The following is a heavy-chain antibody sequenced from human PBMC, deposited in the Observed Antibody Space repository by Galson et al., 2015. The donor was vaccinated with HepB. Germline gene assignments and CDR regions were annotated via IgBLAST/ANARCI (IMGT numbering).Heavy chain of an antibody. V-gene: IGHV1-8*01. D-gene: IGHD2-15*01. CDR1: GYTFTSYD. CDR3: ARDLVVAATSFDY. CDR2: MNPNSGNT. J-gene: IGHJ4*02. Sequence: SVKVSCKASGYTFTSYDINWVRQATGQGLEWMGWMNPNSGNTGYAQKFQGRVTMTRNTSISTAYMELSSLRSEDTAVYYCARDLVVAATSFDYWGQGTLVTVSS.